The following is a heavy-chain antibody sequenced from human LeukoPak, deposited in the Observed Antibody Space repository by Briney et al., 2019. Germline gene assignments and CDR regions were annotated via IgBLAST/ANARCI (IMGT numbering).Heavy chain of an antibody. CDR3: ARHSAYWFDY. CDR2: INPNSGGT. J-gene: IGHJ4*02. Sequence: GASVKVSCKASGYTFTGYYMHWVRQAPGQGLEWMGRINPNSGGTNYAQKFQGRVTMTRDTSISTAYMELSSLRSEDTAVYYCARHSAYWFDYWGQGTLVTVSS. CDR1: GYTFTGYY. V-gene: IGHV1-2*06. D-gene: IGHD4/OR15-4a*01.